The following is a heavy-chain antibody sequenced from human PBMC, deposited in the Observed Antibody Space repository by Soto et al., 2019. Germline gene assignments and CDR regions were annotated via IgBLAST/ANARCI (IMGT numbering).Heavy chain of an antibody. J-gene: IGHJ4*02. CDR2: IYHSGST. Sequence: QLQLQESGSGLVKPSQTLSLTCAVSGGSISSGGYSWSWIRQPPGKGLEWIGYIYHSGSTYYNPSLRSRVXIXXDRSKNQFSLKLSAVTAAYTAVYYCAAGGGLPRYSWGQGTLDTVAS. D-gene: IGHD1-26*01. V-gene: IGHV4-30-2*01. CDR1: GGSISSGGYS. CDR3: AAGGGLPRYS.